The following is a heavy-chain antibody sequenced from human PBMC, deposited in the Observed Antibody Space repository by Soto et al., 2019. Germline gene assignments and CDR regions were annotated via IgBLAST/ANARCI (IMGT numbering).Heavy chain of an antibody. V-gene: IGHV3-30*03. J-gene: IGHJ4*02. D-gene: IGHD3-10*01. Sequence: QMQLVESGGGVVQPGRSLRVSCATSGFAFSYYGIHWVRQAPGKGLEWVADISHDGKDKWYADSVKGRFTISRDNSENTLYLQMNGLRSADTAVYFCASGEGQNGHDTRFDYWGQGTLVTVSS. CDR3: ASGEGQNGHDTRFDY. CDR2: ISHDGKDK. CDR1: GFAFSYYG.